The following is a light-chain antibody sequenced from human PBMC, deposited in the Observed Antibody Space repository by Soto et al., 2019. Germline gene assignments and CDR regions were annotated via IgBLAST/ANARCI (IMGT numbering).Light chain of an antibody. CDR2: AAS. Sequence: DIQMTQSPSSLSVSVGDRVTITCQASKDIKSYVNWYQQKPGKAPKLLIYAASILETGVPSRFRGSGSGTDFTFTISSLQPEDIATYYCQHYDDLPWTFGQGTKVAIK. J-gene: IGKJ1*01. CDR3: QHYDDLPWT. V-gene: IGKV1-33*01. CDR1: KDIKSY.